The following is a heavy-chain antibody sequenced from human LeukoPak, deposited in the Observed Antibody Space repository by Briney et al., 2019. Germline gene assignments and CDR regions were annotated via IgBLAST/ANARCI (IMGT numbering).Heavy chain of an antibody. D-gene: IGHD2-2*01. CDR2: INDSGST. V-gene: IGHV4-34*01. Sequence: PSETLSLTCAVYGGSFSGYYWSWLRQPPGKGLEWIGEINDSGSTNYNTSFTSRVTISGDTSKNQFSLKLSSVTAADTAVYYCARGPNYCSSSSCPRDYYYMDVWGEGTTVTVSS. CDR3: ARGPNYCSSSSCPRDYYYMDV. CDR1: GGSFSGYY. J-gene: IGHJ6*03.